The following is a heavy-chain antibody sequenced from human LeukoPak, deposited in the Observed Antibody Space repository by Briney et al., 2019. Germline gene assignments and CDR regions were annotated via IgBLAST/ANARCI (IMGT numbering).Heavy chain of an antibody. CDR2: INHSGST. J-gene: IGHJ6*02. CDR3: ARGRRYYYGMDV. CDR1: GGSFSGYY. Sequence: SETLSLTCAVYGGSFSGYYWSWIRQPPGKGLEWIGEINHSGSTNYNPSLKSRVTISVDTSKNQFSLKLSSVTAADTAAYYCARGRRYYYGMDVWGQGTTVTVSS. V-gene: IGHV4-34*01.